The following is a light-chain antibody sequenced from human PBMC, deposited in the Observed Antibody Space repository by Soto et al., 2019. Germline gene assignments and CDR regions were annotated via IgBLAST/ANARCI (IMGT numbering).Light chain of an antibody. CDR3: SSYTSSNTLV. J-gene: IGLJ3*02. V-gene: IGLV2-14*01. CDR1: SSDVGGYNY. CDR2: EVG. Sequence: QSALTQPASVSGSPGQSITISCTGTSSDVGGYNYVSWYQHHPGKAPKLMIFEVGNRPSGVSNRFSGSKSGNTASLTISGLQAEDEADYYCSSYTSSNTLVFGGGTKLTVL.